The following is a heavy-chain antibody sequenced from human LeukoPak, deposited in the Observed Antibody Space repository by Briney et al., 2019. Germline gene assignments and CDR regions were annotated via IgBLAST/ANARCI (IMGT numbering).Heavy chain of an antibody. Sequence: GRSLRLSCAASGFTFSSYGMHWVRQAPGKGREGVAVTSYDGSNKYYADSVKGRFTISRNNSKNTLYLQMNSLRAEDTAVYYCAKDKAAAVDYWGQGTLVTVSS. CDR3: AKDKAAAVDY. D-gene: IGHD6-13*01. J-gene: IGHJ4*02. CDR2: TSYDGSNK. CDR1: GFTFSSYG. V-gene: IGHV3-30*18.